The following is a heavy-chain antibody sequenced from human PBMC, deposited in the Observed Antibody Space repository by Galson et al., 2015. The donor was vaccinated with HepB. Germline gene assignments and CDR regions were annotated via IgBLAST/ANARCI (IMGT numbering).Heavy chain of an antibody. D-gene: IGHD1-20*01. Sequence: SLRLSCAVSGFTFNNYWLTWVRQAPGKGLEWVANIKQDGSEKYCVDSVKGRFTIFRDNAENSLYLQMNSLRAEDTAVYYCARVIWGITGANHYYGMDVWGQGTTVTVSS. CDR2: IKQDGSEK. CDR1: GFTFNNYW. V-gene: IGHV3-7*03. J-gene: IGHJ6*02. CDR3: ARVIWGITGANHYYGMDV.